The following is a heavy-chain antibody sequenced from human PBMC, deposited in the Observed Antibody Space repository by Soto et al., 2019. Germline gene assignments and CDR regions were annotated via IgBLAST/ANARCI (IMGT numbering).Heavy chain of an antibody. V-gene: IGHV3-11*01. CDR1: GFTFSDYY. Sequence: GGSLRLSCAASGFTFSDYYMSWIRQAPGKGLEWVSYISSSGSTIYYADSVKGRFTISRDNAKNSLYLQMNSLRAEDTAVYYCARDPYYDILTGYYFVGAFDIWGQGTMVTVSS. J-gene: IGHJ3*02. CDR3: ARDPYYDILTGYYFVGAFDI. CDR2: ISSSGSTI. D-gene: IGHD3-9*01.